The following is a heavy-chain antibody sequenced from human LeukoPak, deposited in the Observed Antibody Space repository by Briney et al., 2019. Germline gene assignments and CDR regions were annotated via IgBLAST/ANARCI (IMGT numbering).Heavy chain of an antibody. CDR1: GFTVSSNY. D-gene: IGHD6-19*01. CDR3: ARNPRYSSGWYGYYFDY. CDR2: IYSGGST. V-gene: IGHV3-66*02. J-gene: IGHJ4*02. Sequence: PGGSLRLSCAASGFTVSSNYMSWVRQAPGKGLEWVSVIYSGGSTYYADSVKGRFTISRDNSKNTLYLQMNSLRAEDTAVYYCARNPRYSSGWYGYYFDYWGQGTLVTVSS.